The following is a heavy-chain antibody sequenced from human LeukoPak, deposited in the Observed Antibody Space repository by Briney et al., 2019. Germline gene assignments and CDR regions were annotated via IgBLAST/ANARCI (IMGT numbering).Heavy chain of an antibody. D-gene: IGHD3-10*01. CDR3: ARVPLFGVLWFGDY. Sequence: PSETLSLTCAVYGGSFSGYYWSWIRQPPGKGLEWIGEINHSGSTNYNPSLKSRVTISVDTSKNQFSLKLSSVTAADTAVYYCARVPLFGVLWFGDYWGQGTLVTVSS. CDR2: INHSGST. CDR1: GGSFSGYY. V-gene: IGHV4-34*01. J-gene: IGHJ4*02.